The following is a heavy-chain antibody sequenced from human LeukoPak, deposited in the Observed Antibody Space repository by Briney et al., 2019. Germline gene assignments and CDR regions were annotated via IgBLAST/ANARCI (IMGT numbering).Heavy chain of an antibody. J-gene: IGHJ6*03. CDR1: GYTLTELS. Sequence: ASVKVSCKVSGYTLTELSMHWVRQAPGKGLEWMGGFDPEDGETIYAQKFQGRVTMTRDTSTSTVYMELSSLRSEDTAVYYCARDRSAYSSGWTYYYYYMDVWGKGTTVTVSS. CDR3: ARDRSAYSSGWTYYYYYMDV. CDR2: FDPEDGET. V-gene: IGHV1-24*01. D-gene: IGHD6-19*01.